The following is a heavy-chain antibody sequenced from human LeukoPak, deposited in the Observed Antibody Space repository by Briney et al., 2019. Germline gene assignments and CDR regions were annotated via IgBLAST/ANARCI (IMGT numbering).Heavy chain of an antibody. V-gene: IGHV3-72*01. CDR2: TRNKAKSYTT. CDR1: GITLSNYG. Sequence: GGSLRLSCAVSGITLSNYGMSWVRQAPGKGLEWVGRTRNKAKSYTTEYAASVKGRFTISRDDSKNSLYLQMNSLKTEDTAVYYCARDGGKGDHSAFDIWGQGTVVTVSS. J-gene: IGHJ3*02. CDR3: ARDGGKGDHSAFDI. D-gene: IGHD3-16*01.